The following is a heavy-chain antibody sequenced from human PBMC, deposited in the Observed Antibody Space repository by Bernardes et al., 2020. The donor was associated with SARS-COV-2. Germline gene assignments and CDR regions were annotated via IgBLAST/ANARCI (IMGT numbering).Heavy chain of an antibody. Sequence: SETLSLTCTVSGGSISSHYWSWIRQPPGKGLEWIGYIYYSGSTNYNPSLKSRVTISVDTSKNQFSLKLSSVTAADTAVYYCASLVHYWGQGTLVTVSS. V-gene: IGHV4-59*11. CDR3: ASLVHY. CDR2: IYYSGST. J-gene: IGHJ4*02. CDR1: GGSISSHY.